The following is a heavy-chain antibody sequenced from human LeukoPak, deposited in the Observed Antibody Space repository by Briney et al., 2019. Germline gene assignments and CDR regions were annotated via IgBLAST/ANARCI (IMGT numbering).Heavy chain of an antibody. CDR2: INHSGST. V-gene: IGHV4-34*01. D-gene: IGHD6-19*01. CDR3: ARGRSSGWGANFDY. Sequence: PSETLSLTCAVYGGSFSGYYWSWIRQPPGKGLEWIGEINHSGSTNYNPSLKSRVTISVDTSKNQFSLKLSSVTAADTAVYYCARGRSSGWGANFDYWGQGTLVTVSS. CDR1: GGSFSGYY. J-gene: IGHJ4*02.